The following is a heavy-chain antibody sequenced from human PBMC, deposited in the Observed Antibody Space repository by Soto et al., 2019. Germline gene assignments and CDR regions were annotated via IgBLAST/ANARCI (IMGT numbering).Heavy chain of an antibody. Sequence: QVQLVESGGGVVQPGRSLRLSCAASGITFSNYGTHWVRQAPGKGLEWVAVIWYDGRDKYYSDSVKGRFTISRDNSKNTLSLQMNSLTADDTAVYYCVSGYGYFDTWGQGTLVTVSS. V-gene: IGHV3-33*01. D-gene: IGHD3-22*01. CDR3: VSGYGYFDT. CDR1: GITFSNYG. J-gene: IGHJ4*02. CDR2: IWYDGRDK.